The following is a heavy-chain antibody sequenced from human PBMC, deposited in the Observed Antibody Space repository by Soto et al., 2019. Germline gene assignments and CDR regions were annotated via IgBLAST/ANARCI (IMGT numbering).Heavy chain of an antibody. Sequence: PGGSLRLSCAASGFTFSSYSMNWVRQAPGKGLEWVAVISYDGSNKYYADSVKGRFTISRDNSKNTLYLQMNSLRAEDTAVYYCARTRGVYSTRDPGGYGMDVWGQGTTVTVSS. CDR2: ISYDGSNK. D-gene: IGHD6-13*01. CDR1: GFTFSSYS. CDR3: ARTRGVYSTRDPGGYGMDV. J-gene: IGHJ6*02. V-gene: IGHV3-30*03.